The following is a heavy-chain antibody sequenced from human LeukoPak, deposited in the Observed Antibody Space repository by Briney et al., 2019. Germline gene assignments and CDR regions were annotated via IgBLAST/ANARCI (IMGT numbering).Heavy chain of an antibody. V-gene: IGHV3-30-3*01. CDR2: ISYDGSNK. CDR3: ARGVPIDY. CDR1: GFTFSSYA. J-gene: IGHJ4*02. Sequence: PGGSLGLSCAASGFTFSSYAMHWVRQAPGKGLEWVAVISYDGSNKYYADSVKGRFTISRDNSKNTLYLQMNSLRAEDTAVYYCARGVPIDYWGQGTLVTVSS. D-gene: IGHD3-10*01.